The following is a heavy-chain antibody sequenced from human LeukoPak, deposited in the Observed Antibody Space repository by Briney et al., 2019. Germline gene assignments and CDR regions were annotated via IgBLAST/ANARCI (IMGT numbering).Heavy chain of an antibody. Sequence: GGSLRLSCAASGFTVSSNYMSWVRQAPGKGLEWVSVIYSGGSTYYADSVKGRFTISRDNSKNTLYLQMNSLRAEDTAVYYCARGYYGADFDYWGQGTLVTVSS. D-gene: IGHD3-3*01. CDR2: IYSGGST. CDR1: GFTVSSNY. CDR3: ARGYYGADFDY. J-gene: IGHJ4*02. V-gene: IGHV3-53*01.